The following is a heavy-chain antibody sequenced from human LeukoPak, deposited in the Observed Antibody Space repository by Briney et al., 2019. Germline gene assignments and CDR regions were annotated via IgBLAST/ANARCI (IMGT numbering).Heavy chain of an antibody. CDR1: GYTFTSYA. CDR3: ARDYGDYGMDV. J-gene: IGHJ6*02. D-gene: IGHD4-17*01. V-gene: IGHV1-2*04. Sequence: ASVKVSCKASGYTFTSYAMNWVRQAPGQGLEWMGWINPNSGGTNYAQKFQGWVTMTRDTSISTAYMELSRLRSDDTAVYYCARDYGDYGMDVWGQGTTVTVSS. CDR2: INPNSGGT.